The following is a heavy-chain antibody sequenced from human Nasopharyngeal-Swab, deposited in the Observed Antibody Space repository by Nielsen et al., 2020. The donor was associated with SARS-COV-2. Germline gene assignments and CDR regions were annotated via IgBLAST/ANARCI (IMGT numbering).Heavy chain of an antibody. Sequence: SETLSLTCTVSGGSMNSDNFYWGWIRLPPGKGLDWIGNIYSSGSTYFNPSLKGRVTISLDTSKNQFSLRLYSVTAADTAVYYRARRETIVGSFDYWGQGTLVTVSS. J-gene: IGHJ4*02. CDR2: IYSSGST. CDR1: GGSMNSDNFY. V-gene: IGHV4-39*07. D-gene: IGHD1-26*01. CDR3: ARRETIVGSFDY.